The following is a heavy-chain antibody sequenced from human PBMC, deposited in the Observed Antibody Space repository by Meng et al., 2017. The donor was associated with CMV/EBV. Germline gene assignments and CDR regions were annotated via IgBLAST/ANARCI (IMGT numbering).Heavy chain of an antibody. CDR2: INHSGST. J-gene: IGHJ4*02. CDR1: GGSFSGYY. Sequence: SETLSLTCAVYGGSFSGYYWSWIRQPPGKGLEWIGEINHSGSTNYNPSLKSRVTISVDTSKNQFSLKLSSVTAADTAVYYCARASYGRSPFYHWGQGTLVTVSS. V-gene: IGHV4-34*01. CDR3: ARASYGRSPFYH. D-gene: IGHD5-18*01.